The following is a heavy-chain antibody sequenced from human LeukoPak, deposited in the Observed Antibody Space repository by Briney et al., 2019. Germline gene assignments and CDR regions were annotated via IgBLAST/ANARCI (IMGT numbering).Heavy chain of an antibody. J-gene: IGHJ4*02. V-gene: IGHV3-23*01. CDR2: ISGSGGST. Sequence: GGSLRLSCAASGFTFSSYVMSWVRQAPGKGLDWVSSISGSGGSTYYADSVKGRFTISRDNSKNTLYLQMNTLTADDTAMYYCAKAYSSGWTYFDYWGQGALVTVSS. CDR1: GFTFSSYV. CDR3: AKAYSSGWTYFDY. D-gene: IGHD6-25*01.